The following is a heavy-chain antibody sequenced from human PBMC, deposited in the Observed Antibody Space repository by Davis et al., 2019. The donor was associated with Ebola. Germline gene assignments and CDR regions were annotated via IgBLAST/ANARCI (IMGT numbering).Heavy chain of an antibody. Sequence: GESLKISCEASGFTFSRYGMHWVRQAPGKGLEWVGRIKSYTDGGTTDYAAPVKGRFTISRDDSKSTVYLQMSGLKSEDRAVYYCATGGIATNVLNFWGQGTLVTVSS. J-gene: IGHJ4*02. CDR3: ATGGIATNVLNF. D-gene: IGHD1-1*01. V-gene: IGHV3-15*07. CDR1: GFTFSRYG. CDR2: IKSYTDGGTT.